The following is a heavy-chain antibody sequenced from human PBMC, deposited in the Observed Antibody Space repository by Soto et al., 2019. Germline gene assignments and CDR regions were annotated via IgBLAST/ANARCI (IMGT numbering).Heavy chain of an antibody. J-gene: IGHJ6*02. CDR3: AKGNAIFGVALPMDV. CDR1: GFTFSSYG. Sequence: QVQLVESGGGVVQPGRSLRLSCAASGFTFSSYGMHWVRQAPGKGPGWVAVISYDGSNKYYGGSVKGRFTVSRDNSKNTLYLQMNSLRVEDTAVYYCAKGNAIFGVALPMDVWGQGTTVTVSS. V-gene: IGHV3-30*18. D-gene: IGHD3-3*01. CDR2: ISYDGSNK.